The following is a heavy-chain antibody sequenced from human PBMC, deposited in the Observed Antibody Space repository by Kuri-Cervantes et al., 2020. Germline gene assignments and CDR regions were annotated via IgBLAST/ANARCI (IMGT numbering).Heavy chain of an antibody. Sequence: GGSLRLSCAASGFTFSSYGMNWVRQAPGKGLEWVSSISSSSSYIYYADSVKGRFTISRDNAKNSLYLQMNSLRAEDTAVYYCARLPDLGGSLGYWGQGTLVTVSS. CDR1: GFTFSSYG. J-gene: IGHJ4*02. CDR3: ARLPDLGGSLGY. V-gene: IGHV3-21*01. CDR2: ISSSSSYI. D-gene: IGHD3-16*01.